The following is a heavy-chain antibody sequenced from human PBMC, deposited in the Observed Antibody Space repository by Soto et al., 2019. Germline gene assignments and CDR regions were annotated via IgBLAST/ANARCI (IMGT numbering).Heavy chain of an antibody. J-gene: IGHJ4*02. CDR1: GFTFSSYW. CDR3: ARASAGFGELTDY. Sequence: SGGSLRLSCAASGFTFSSYWMSWVRQAPGKGLEWVANIKQDGSEKYYVDSVKGRFTISRDNAKNSLYLQMNSLRAEDTAVYYCARASAGFGELTDYWGQGTLVTVSS. V-gene: IGHV3-7*01. CDR2: IKQDGSEK. D-gene: IGHD3-10*01.